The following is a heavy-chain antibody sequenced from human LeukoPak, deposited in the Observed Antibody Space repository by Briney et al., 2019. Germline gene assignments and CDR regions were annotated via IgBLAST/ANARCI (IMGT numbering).Heavy chain of an antibody. V-gene: IGHV3-48*01. CDR3: ARDPEGPYYYYYMDV. J-gene: IGHJ6*03. Sequence: GGSLRLSCAASGFTFSSYSMNWVRQAPGKGLEWVSYISSSSSTIYYADSVKGRFTISRDNAKNSLYLQMNSLRAEDTAVYYCARDPEGPYYYYYMDVWGKGTTVTVSS. CDR2: ISSSSSTI. CDR1: GFTFSSYS.